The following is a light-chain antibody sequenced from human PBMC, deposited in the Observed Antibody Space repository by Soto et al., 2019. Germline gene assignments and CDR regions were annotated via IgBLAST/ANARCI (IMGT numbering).Light chain of an antibody. Sequence: SALTQPASVSGSPGLSITISCPGTSSDIGVYNHVSWYQQHPGKAPKLMIYDVSNRPSGVSNRFSGSKSGNTASLTISGLQPEDEADYYCSSFTSTSTNYVFGTGTKVTVL. J-gene: IGLJ1*01. CDR1: SSDIGVYNH. CDR2: DVS. CDR3: SSFTSTSTNYV. V-gene: IGLV2-14*01.